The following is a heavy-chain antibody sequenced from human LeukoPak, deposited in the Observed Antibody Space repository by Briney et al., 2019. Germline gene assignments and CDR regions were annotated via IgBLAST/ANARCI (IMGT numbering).Heavy chain of an antibody. D-gene: IGHD6-19*01. CDR1: GGTFSSYA. V-gene: IGHV1-2*02. Sequence: ASVKVSCKASGGTFSSYAISWVRQAPGQGLEWMGWINPNSGGTNYAQKFQGRVTMTRDTSISTAYMELSRLRSDDTAVYYCGAVAGTGTDYWGQGTLVTVSS. CDR3: GAVAGTGTDY. CDR2: INPNSGGT. J-gene: IGHJ4*02.